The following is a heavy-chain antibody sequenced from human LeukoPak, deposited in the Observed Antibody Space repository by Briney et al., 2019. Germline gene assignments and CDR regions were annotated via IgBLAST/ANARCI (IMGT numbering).Heavy chain of an antibody. J-gene: IGHJ4*02. Sequence: GGSLRLSCAASGFTFSEYTMQWVRQAPGKGLEWVALLPPDGSYQYYADSLKGRFTISRDNFKNALYLQMNSLRLEDTAVYYCASALHDRSWYGAHWGQGTLLSVSS. CDR2: LPPDGSYQ. CDR1: GFTFSEYT. V-gene: IGHV3-30*04. D-gene: IGHD6-13*01. CDR3: ASALHDRSWYGAH.